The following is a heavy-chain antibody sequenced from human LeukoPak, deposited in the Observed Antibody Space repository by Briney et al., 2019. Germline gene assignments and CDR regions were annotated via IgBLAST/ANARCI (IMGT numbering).Heavy chain of an antibody. CDR3: AHTDSYYFDSGMVS. J-gene: IGHJ5*02. D-gene: IGHD3-22*01. CDR2: ISGGGSST. Sequence: GGSLRLSCTASGFRFSNYTMNWVRQAPGKGLEWVSVISGGGSSTNYADSVKGRFTISRENSKNTLYLQMNSLRAEDTAVYYCAHTDSYYFDSGMVSWGQGALVTVSS. V-gene: IGHV3-23*01. CDR1: GFRFSNYT.